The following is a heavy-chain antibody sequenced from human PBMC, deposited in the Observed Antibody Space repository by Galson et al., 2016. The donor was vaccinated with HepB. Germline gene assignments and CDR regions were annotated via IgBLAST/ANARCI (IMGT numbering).Heavy chain of an antibody. D-gene: IGHD3-22*01. CDR2: ISGSGGFI. V-gene: IGHV3-23*01. CDR3: ARDLVYSSGRIFDT. Sequence: SLRLSCAASGFTVSNYAMSWVRQAPGKGLEWVSGISGSGGFIQQAESVKGRFNISRDNSNNTLYLQMNSLRGDDTAIYYCARDLVYSSGRIFDTWGQGTLVTVSS. J-gene: IGHJ5*02. CDR1: GFTVSNYA.